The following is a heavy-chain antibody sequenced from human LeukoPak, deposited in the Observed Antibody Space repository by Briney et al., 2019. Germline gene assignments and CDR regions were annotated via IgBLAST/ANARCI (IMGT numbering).Heavy chain of an antibody. CDR3: ARGQVKQQLLPRTGSRHYYYYMDV. CDR2: INHSEST. V-gene: IGHV4-34*01. Sequence: SETLSLTCAVYGGSFSGYYRSWIRQPPGKGLEWIGEINHSESTNYNPSLKSRVTISVDTSKNQFSLKLSSVTAADTAVYYCARGQVKQQLLPRTGSRHYYYYMDVWGKGTTVTVSS. D-gene: IGHD6-13*01. CDR1: GGSFSGYY. J-gene: IGHJ6*03.